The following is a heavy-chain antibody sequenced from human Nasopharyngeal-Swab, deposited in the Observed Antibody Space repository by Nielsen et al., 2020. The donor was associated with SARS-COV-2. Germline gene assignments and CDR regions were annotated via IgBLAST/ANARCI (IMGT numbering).Heavy chain of an antibody. V-gene: IGHV4-30-4*01. CDR2: IDNSGTT. Sequence: WIRQPPGKGLEWIGYIDNSGTTDHNPSLKSRVTISVDTSKNQFSLKVNSVTVADTAVYYCARLGRYYDTLSGYARHFDYWGQGILVTVSS. D-gene: IGHD3-9*01. CDR3: ARLGRYYDTLSGYARHFDY. J-gene: IGHJ4*02.